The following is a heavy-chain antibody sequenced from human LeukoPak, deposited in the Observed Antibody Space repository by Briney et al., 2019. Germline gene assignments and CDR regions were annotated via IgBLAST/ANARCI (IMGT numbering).Heavy chain of an antibody. CDR2: ISSSSSYI. D-gene: IGHD3-10*01. J-gene: IGHJ4*02. CDR3: ARFNGSGSSFDY. CDR1: GLTFSSYS. Sequence: GGSLRLSCAASGLTFSSYSMNWVRQAPGKGLEWVSSISSSSSYIYYADSVKGRFTISRDNAMNSLYLQMNSLRAVDTAVYYCARFNGSGSSFDYWGQGTLVTVSS. V-gene: IGHV3-21*01.